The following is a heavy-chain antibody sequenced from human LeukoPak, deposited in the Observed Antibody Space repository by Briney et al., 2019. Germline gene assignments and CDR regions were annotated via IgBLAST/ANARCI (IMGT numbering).Heavy chain of an antibody. CDR1: GYTFTSYG. Sequence: ASVKVSCKASGYTFTSYGMSWVRQAPGQGLEWMGCITSYNCNTNYAHKLQGRVTITTDTSTSTVYMALRSLSSDDTAVYYCARASLAYYYHTDVWGKGTTVTVFS. V-gene: IGHV1-18*01. CDR2: ITSYNCNT. CDR3: ARASLAYYYHTDV. J-gene: IGHJ6*03. D-gene: IGHD3-3*02.